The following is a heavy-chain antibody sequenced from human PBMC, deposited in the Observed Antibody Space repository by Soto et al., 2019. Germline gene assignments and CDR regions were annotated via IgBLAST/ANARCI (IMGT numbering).Heavy chain of an antibody. V-gene: IGHV5-51*01. CDR1: GYRFTNYW. D-gene: IGHD3-10*01. Sequence: GESLKISCKGSGYRFTNYWIGWVRQMPGKGLEWMGIIYPGDSDTRYSPSFQGQVTISADKSISTAYLQWSSLKASDTAMYYCAGGGVRGVIARTRDYYGMAVWGQGTTVTVSS. CDR2: IYPGDSDT. CDR3: AGGGVRGVIARTRDYYGMAV. J-gene: IGHJ6*02.